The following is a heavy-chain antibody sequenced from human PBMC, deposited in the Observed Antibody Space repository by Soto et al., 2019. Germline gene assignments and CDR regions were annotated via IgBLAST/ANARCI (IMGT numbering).Heavy chain of an antibody. CDR1: GVSISSGHDY. CDR2: IYYSGST. CDR3: ARVSGTYSSFLDY. Sequence: QLQLQESGPVLVKPSETLSLTCTVSGVSISSGHDYWGWIRQPPGKGLEWIGSIYYSGSTYYNPSLKSRVTISADTSKNQFSLRLSSVTAADTAVYYCARVSGTYSSFLDYWGQGTLVTVSS. D-gene: IGHD5-18*01. J-gene: IGHJ4*02. V-gene: IGHV4-39*01.